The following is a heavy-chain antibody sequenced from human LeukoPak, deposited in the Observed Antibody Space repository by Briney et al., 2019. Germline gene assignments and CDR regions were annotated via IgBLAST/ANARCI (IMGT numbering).Heavy chain of an antibody. CDR1: GFTFSSYA. D-gene: IGHD3-10*01. J-gene: IGHJ4*02. Sequence: GGSLRLSCAASGFTFSSYAMHWVRQAPGKGLEWVSAISGSGGSTYYADSVKGRFTISRDNSKNTLYLQMNSLRAEDTAVYYCAKRPSGSYYTQYYFDYWGQGTLVTVSS. CDR3: AKRPSGSYYTQYYFDY. CDR2: ISGSGGST. V-gene: IGHV3-23*01.